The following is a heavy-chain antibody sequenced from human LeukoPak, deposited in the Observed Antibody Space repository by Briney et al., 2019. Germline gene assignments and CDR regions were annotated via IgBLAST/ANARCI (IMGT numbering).Heavy chain of an antibody. D-gene: IGHD3-10*01. CDR2: ISSSSSYI. J-gene: IGHJ4*02. CDR1: GFTFSSYS. CDR3: ASLLWFGELSNRDY. Sequence: GGSLRLSCAASGFTFSSYSMNWVRQAPGKGLEWVSSISSSSSYIYYADSVKGRFTISRDNAKNSLYLQMNSLRAEDTAVYYCASLLWFGELSNRDYWGQGTLVTVSS. V-gene: IGHV3-21*01.